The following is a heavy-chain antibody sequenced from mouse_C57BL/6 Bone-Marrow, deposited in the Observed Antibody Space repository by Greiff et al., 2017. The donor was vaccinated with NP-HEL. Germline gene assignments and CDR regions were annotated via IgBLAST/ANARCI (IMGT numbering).Heavy chain of an antibody. D-gene: IGHD1-1*01. CDR1: GYTFTSYW. Sequence: QVQLQQPGAELVMPGASVKLSCKASGYTFTSYWMHWVKQTPGQGLEWIGEIDPSDSYTNYNQKFKGKSTLTVDKSSSTAYMQLSSLTSEDSAVYYCAIKSKGGDYVDDWGTGTTVTVSS. CDR3: AIKSKGGDYVDD. CDR2: IDPSDSYT. V-gene: IGHV1-69*01. J-gene: IGHJ1*03.